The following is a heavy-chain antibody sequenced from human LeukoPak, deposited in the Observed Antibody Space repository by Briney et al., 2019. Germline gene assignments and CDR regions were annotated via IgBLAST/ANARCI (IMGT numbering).Heavy chain of an antibody. CDR1: GGTFSSYA. CDR2: IIPIFGTA. D-gene: IGHD3-10*01. CDR3: ARGPDGSGNCRWFDP. V-gene: IGHV1-69*05. J-gene: IGHJ5*02. Sequence: ASVKVSCKASGGTFSSYAISWVRQAPGQGLEWMGGIIPIFGTANYAQKFQGRVTMTRNTSISTAYMELSSLRSEDTAVYYCARGPDGSGNCRWFDPWGQGTLVTVSS.